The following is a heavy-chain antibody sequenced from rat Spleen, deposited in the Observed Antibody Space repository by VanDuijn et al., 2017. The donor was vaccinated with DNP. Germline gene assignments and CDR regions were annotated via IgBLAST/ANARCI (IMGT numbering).Heavy chain of an antibody. J-gene: IGHJ2*01. CDR3: ARWTTGRYFDY. CDR2: ISYDGGHT. D-gene: IGHD1-11*01. Sequence: EVQLVESGGGLVQPGRSLKLSCAASGFTFSDYYMAWVRQAPTKGLELVAYISYDGGHTSYGDSVKGRFTISRDNAKSTLYLQMNSLRSEDMATYYCARWTTGRYFDYWGQGVMVTVSS. CDR1: GFTFSDYY. V-gene: IGHV5-22*01.